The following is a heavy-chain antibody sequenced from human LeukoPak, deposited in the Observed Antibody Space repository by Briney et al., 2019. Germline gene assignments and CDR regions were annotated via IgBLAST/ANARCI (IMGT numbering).Heavy chain of an antibody. Sequence: GGSLRLSCAASGFTFSNYWMSWVRQAPGKGLEWVANIKQDGSEKYYVDSVKGRFTISRDNAKNSLYLQMNSLRAEDTAVYYCARDHGRSSSWQSFDYWGQGTLVTVSS. D-gene: IGHD6-13*01. V-gene: IGHV3-7*01. CDR1: GFTFSNYW. CDR3: ARDHGRSSSWQSFDY. J-gene: IGHJ4*02. CDR2: IKQDGSEK.